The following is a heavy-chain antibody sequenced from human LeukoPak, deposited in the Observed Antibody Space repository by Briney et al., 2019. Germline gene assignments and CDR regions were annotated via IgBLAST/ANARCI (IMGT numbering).Heavy chain of an antibody. D-gene: IGHD3-10*01. CDR2: ISAYNGNT. V-gene: IGHV1-18*01. CDR1: GYTFTSYG. CDR3: ARDRYYYGSGSYYGY. Sequence: ASVKVSCKASGYTFTSYGISWVRQAPGQGREGMGWISAYNGNTNYAQKLQGRVTMTTDTSTSTAYMELRSLRSDDTAVYYCARDRYYYGSGSYYGYWGQGTLVTVSS. J-gene: IGHJ4*02.